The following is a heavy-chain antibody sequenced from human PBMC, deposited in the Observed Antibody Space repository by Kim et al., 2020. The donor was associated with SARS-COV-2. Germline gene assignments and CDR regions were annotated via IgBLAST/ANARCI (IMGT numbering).Heavy chain of an antibody. J-gene: IGHJ6*01. V-gene: IGHV3-30*18. CDR3: AKGSSSSSEFTGFYYSYG. CDR2: ISYDGSNK. CDR1: GFTFSSYG. Sequence: GGSLRLSCAASGFTFSSYGMHWVRQAPGKGLEWVAVISYDGSNKYYADSVKGRFTISRDNSKNTLYLQMNSLRAEDTAVYYCAKGSSSSSEFTGFYYSYG. D-gene: IGHD6-6*01.